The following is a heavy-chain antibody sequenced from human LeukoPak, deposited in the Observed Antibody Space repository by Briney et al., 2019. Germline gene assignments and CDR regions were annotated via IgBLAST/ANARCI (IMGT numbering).Heavy chain of an antibody. J-gene: IGHJ4*02. Sequence: ASVKVSCKASGGTFSSYAISWVRRAPGQGLEWMGIINPSGGSTSYAQKFQGRVTMTRDMSTSTVYMELSSLRSEDTGVYYCARGDLHCSGGSCLDYWGQGTLVTVSS. CDR3: ARGDLHCSGGSCLDY. V-gene: IGHV1-46*01. D-gene: IGHD2-15*01. CDR2: INPSGGST. CDR1: GGTFSSYA.